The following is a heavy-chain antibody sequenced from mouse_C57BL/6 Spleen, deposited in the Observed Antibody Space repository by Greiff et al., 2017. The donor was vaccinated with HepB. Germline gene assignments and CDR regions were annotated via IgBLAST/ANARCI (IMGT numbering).Heavy chain of an antibody. J-gene: IGHJ1*03. D-gene: IGHD1-1*01. CDR2: INYDGSST. CDR1: GFTFSDYY. CDR3: ARAPLYYGSSYWYFDV. V-gene: IGHV5-16*01. Sequence: EVMLVESEGGLVQPGSSMKLSCTASGFTFSDYYMAWVRQVPEKGLEWVANINYDGSSTYYLDSLKSRFNISRDNAKNILYLQMSSLKSEDTATYYCARAPLYYGSSYWYFDVWGTGTTVTVSS.